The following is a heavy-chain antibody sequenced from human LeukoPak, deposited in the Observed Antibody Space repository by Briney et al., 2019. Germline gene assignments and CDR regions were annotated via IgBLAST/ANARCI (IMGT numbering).Heavy chain of an antibody. D-gene: IGHD3-16*02. J-gene: IGHJ4*02. V-gene: IGHV3-15*01. Sequence: GGSLRLSCAASGFTFSNAWTSWVRQAPGKGLEWVGRIKSKTDGGTTDYAAPVKGRFTISRDDSKNTLYLQMNSLKTEDTAVYYCTTNSAIGDYVWGSYRYKYYFDYWGQGTLVTVSS. CDR3: TTNSAIGDYVWGSYRYKYYFDY. CDR2: IKSKTDGGTT. CDR1: GFTFSNAW.